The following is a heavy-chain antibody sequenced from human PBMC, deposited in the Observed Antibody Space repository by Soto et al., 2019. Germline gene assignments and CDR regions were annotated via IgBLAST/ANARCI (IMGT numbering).Heavy chain of an antibody. D-gene: IGHD1-7*01. J-gene: IGHJ4*02. CDR3: AREYNWNYQGWTVY. Sequence: VASVKVSCKASGGTFSSYAISWVRQAPGQGLEWMGGIIPIFGTANYAQKFQGRVTITADESTSTAYMELSSLRSEDTAVYFCAREYNWNYQGWTVYWGLGTLVTVSS. CDR1: GGTFSSYA. CDR2: IIPIFGTA. V-gene: IGHV1-69*13.